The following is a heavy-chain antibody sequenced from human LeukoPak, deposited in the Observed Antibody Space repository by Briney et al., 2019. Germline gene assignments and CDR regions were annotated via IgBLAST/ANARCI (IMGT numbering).Heavy chain of an antibody. Sequence: GGSLRLFCAASGFTFSSYAMHWVREAPGKGLGWVAVISYDGSNKYYADSVKGRFTISRDNSKNTLYLQMNSLRAEDTAVYSCARDLSSHYDFWSGPGYWGQGTLVTVSS. V-gene: IGHV3-30-3*01. J-gene: IGHJ4*02. CDR3: ARDLSSHYDFWSGPGY. CDR2: ISYDGSNK. D-gene: IGHD3-3*01. CDR1: GFTFSSYA.